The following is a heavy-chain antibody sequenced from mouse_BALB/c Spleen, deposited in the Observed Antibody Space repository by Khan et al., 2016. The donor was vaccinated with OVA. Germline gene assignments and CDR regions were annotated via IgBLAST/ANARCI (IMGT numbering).Heavy chain of an antibody. J-gene: IGHJ2*01. D-gene: IGHD1-1*01. CDR3: AREYYVNFDY. CDR2: ISSGSSTI. Sequence: EVQLVESGGGLVQPGGSRKLSCAASGFPFSNFGLHWDRQAPEKGLECVAVISSGSSTIYYADPVKARFSIYTDNPKNTLFLQMTSLRSEDTAMNYCAREYYVNFDYWCQGTTLTVSS. V-gene: IGHV5-17*02. CDR1: GFPFSNFG.